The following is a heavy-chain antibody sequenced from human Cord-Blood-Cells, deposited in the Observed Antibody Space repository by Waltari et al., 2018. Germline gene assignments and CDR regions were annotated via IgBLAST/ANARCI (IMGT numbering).Heavy chain of an antibody. Sequence: RLSCAASGFTVSSNYMSWVRQAPGKGLEWVSVIYSGGSTYYADSVKGRFTISRDNSKNTLYLQMNSLRAEDTAVYYCARLGYCTNGVCYDAFDIWGQGTMVTVSS. V-gene: IGHV3-53*01. CDR2: IYSGGST. D-gene: IGHD2-8*01. J-gene: IGHJ3*02. CDR1: GFTVSSNY. CDR3: ARLGYCTNGVCYDAFDI.